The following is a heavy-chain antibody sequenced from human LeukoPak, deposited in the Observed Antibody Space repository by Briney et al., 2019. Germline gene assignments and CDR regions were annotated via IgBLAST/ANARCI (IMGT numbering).Heavy chain of an antibody. V-gene: IGHV5-51*01. CDR3: ARQGHSVYRGWFDP. J-gene: IGHJ5*02. Sequence: GGPLQTSVQGPGSRFTSYGIGGARKVRGKGREWMGITYPGDSDTRYSPSFQAHVTISSHHSISTAYLQWISLKASDTAMYYCARQGHSVYRGWFDPWGQGTLVTVSS. D-gene: IGHD5/OR15-5a*01. CDR2: TYPGDSDT. CDR1: GSRFTSYG.